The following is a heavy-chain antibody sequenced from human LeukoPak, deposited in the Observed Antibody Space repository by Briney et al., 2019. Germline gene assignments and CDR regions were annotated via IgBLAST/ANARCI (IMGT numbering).Heavy chain of an antibody. V-gene: IGHV1-69*05. Sequence: GASVKVSCKASGGTFSSYAISWVRQAPGQGLEWMGGIIPIFGTANYAQKFQGRVTITTDESTSTAYMELSSLRSEDTAVYYCARGEIFAGYYYYMDVWGKGTTVTVSS. CDR2: IIPIFGTA. J-gene: IGHJ6*03. D-gene: IGHD3-3*01. CDR3: ARGEIFAGYYYYMDV. CDR1: GGTFSSYA.